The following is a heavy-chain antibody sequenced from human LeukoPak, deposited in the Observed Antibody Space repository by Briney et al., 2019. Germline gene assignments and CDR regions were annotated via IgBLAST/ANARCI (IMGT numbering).Heavy chain of an antibody. D-gene: IGHD3-3*01. CDR3: AREALRRDYDFWSGYIEYYFDY. CDR2: IGTAGDT. Sequence: PGGSLRLSCAASGFTFSSYDMHWVRQATGKGLEWVSAIGTAGDTYYPGSVKGRFTISRENAKNSLYLQLNSLRAGDTAVYYCAREALRRDYDFWSGYIEYYFDYWGQGTLVTVSS. V-gene: IGHV3-13*01. CDR1: GFTFSSYD. J-gene: IGHJ4*02.